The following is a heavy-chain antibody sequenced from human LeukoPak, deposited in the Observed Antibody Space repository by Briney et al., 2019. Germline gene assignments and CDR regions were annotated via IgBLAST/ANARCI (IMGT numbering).Heavy chain of an antibody. CDR3: ARSVPGYCSSTSCYSIDFDY. V-gene: IGHV4-61*01. J-gene: IGHJ4*02. CDR2: IYYSGST. CDR1: GGSVSSGSYY. D-gene: IGHD2-2*03. Sequence: PSETLSLTCTASGGSVSSGSYYWSWIRQPPGKGLEWIGNIYYSGSTNYNPSLKSRVTISVDTSKNQFSLKLSSVTAADTAVYYCARSVPGYCSSTSCYSIDFDYWGQGTLVTVSS.